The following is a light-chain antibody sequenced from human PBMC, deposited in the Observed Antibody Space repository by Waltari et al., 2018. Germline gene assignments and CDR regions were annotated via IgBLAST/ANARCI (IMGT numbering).Light chain of an antibody. Sequence: LSCRASQSVGKSLAWYQQKPGQAPRLLIYDASSRATGIPDRFSGSGFGTDFSLTISRLEPEDFAVYYCQKYVSLPATFGQGTKVEIK. CDR2: DAS. CDR1: QSVGKS. V-gene: IGKV3-20*01. J-gene: IGKJ1*01. CDR3: QKYVSLPAT.